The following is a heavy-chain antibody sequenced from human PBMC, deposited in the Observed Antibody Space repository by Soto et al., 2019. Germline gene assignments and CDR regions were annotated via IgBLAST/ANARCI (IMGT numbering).Heavy chain of an antibody. CDR3: AKDFLQDLGQGYYYGMDV. CDR1: GFTFSSYA. Sequence: EVQVLESGGGLVQRGGSLRLSCAASGFTFSSYAMSWVRQAPGKGLEWVSTISGSGVSTYYADSVKGRFTISRDNSKNMLYLQMSSLRAEDTALYYCAKDFLQDLGQGYYYGMDVWGQGTTVTVSS. D-gene: IGHD1-26*01. CDR2: ISGSGVST. J-gene: IGHJ6*02. V-gene: IGHV3-23*01.